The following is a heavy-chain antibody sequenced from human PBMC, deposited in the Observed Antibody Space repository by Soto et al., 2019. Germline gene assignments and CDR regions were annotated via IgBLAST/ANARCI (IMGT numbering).Heavy chain of an antibody. J-gene: IGHJ4*02. Sequence: XSVNVSCNASVYTFTSYYMLCVRQAPGQGLEWMGIINPSGGSTSYAQKFQGRVTMTRDTSTSTFYMELSSLRSEDTAVYYCASVDSSGPRHWGQGTLVTVSS. CDR1: VYTFTSYY. CDR3: ASVDSSGPRH. D-gene: IGHD3-22*01. V-gene: IGHV1-46*01. CDR2: INPSGGST.